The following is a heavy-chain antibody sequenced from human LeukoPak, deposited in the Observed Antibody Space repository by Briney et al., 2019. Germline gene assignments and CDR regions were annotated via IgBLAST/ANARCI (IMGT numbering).Heavy chain of an antibody. V-gene: IGHV3-21*01. J-gene: IGHJ5*02. CDR1: GFTFCSYS. CDR2: ISSGSSYI. CDR3: ARVVAGIDWFDH. Sequence: GGSLRLSCAASGFTFCSYSMNWVRQAPGKGLEWVSSISSGSSYIYYADSVKGRFTISRDNAKNSLFLQLNSLRDEDTAVYYCARVVAGIDWFDHWGQGTLVTVSS. D-gene: IGHD6-19*01.